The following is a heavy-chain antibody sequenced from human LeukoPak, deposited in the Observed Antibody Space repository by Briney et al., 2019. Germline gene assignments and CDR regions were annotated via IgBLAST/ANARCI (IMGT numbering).Heavy chain of an antibody. CDR2: IYYSGST. Sequence: PSETLSLTCTVSGGSISSYYWSWIRQPPGKGLEWIGYIYYSGSTNYNPSLKSRVTISVDTSKNQFSLKLSSVTAADTAVYYCARRNQWELPLRSLRDYYYGMDVWGQGTTVTVSS. CDR3: ARRNQWELPLRSLRDYYYGMDV. CDR1: GGSISSYY. D-gene: IGHD1-26*01. J-gene: IGHJ6*02. V-gene: IGHV4-59*12.